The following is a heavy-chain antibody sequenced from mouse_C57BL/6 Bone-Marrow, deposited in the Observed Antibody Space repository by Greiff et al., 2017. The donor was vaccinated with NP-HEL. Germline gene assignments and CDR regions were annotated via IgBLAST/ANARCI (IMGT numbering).Heavy chain of an antibody. J-gene: IGHJ2*01. V-gene: IGHV1-15*01. D-gene: IGHD1-1*01. Sequence: VQVVESGAELVRPGASVTLSCKASGYTFTDYEMHWVKQTPVHGLEWIGAIDPETGGTAYNQKFKGKAILTADKSSSPAYMELRSLTSEDSAVYYCTRGGYYGDYWGQGTTLTVSS. CDR2: IDPETGGT. CDR1: GYTFTDYE. CDR3: TRGGYYGDY.